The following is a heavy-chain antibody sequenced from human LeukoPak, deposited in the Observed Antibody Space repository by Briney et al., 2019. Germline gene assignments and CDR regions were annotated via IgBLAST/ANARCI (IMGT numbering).Heavy chain of an antibody. V-gene: IGHV4-59*08. J-gene: IGHJ4*01. D-gene: IGHD5-18*01. CDR1: GGSISGNY. CDR2: IYYSGST. CDR3: ARHLRGYSFGPRDY. Sequence: SETLSLTCTVSGGSISGNYWSWIRQPPGKGLEWIGYIYYSGSTNYNPSLKTRVAISVDTSKNQFSLKLSSVTAADTAVYYCARHLRGYSFGPRDYLGQGTLVAVSS.